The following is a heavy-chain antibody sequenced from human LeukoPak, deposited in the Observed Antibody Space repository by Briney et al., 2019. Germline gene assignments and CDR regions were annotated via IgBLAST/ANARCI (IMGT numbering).Heavy chain of an antibody. V-gene: IGHV3-21*04. J-gene: IGHJ4*02. Sequence: PGGSLRLSCAASGFTFSDYSMNWVRQTPSKGLEWVSCISGSGSYIYYADSVKGRFTISRDNAKDSLNLQVNSLRAEDTAVYYCAKGPLLWDWGQGTLVTVSS. CDR2: ISGSGSYI. CDR1: GFTFSDYS. D-gene: IGHD2/OR15-2a*01. CDR3: AKGPLLWD.